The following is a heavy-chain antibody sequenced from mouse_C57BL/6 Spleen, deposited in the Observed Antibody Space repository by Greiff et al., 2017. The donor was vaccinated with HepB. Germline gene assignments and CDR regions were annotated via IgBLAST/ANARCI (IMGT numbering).Heavy chain of an antibody. D-gene: IGHD1-1*01. V-gene: IGHV1-4*01. CDR1: GYTFTSYT. CDR2: INPSSGYT. J-gene: IGHJ4*01. CDR3: ARGGIYYYGSQAMDY. Sequence: VQLQQSGAELARPGASVKMSCKASGYTFTSYTMHWVKQRPGQGLEWIGYINPSSGYTKYNQKFKDKATLTADKSSSTAYMQLSSLTSEEAAVYYCARGGIYYYGSQAMDYWGQGTSVTVSS.